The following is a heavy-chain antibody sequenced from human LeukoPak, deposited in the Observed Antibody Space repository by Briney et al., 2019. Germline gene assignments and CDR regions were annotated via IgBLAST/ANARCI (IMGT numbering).Heavy chain of an antibody. Sequence: GGSLRLSCAASGFTFNRYWMSWVRQAPGKELQWVANIKQDGSAKYYVDSVKGRFTISRDNSKNTLYLQMNSLRAEDTAVYYCAKELDDYYFDYWGQGTLVTVSS. D-gene: IGHD2-2*03. CDR1: GFTFNRYW. CDR3: AKELDDYYFDY. J-gene: IGHJ4*02. CDR2: IKQDGSAK. V-gene: IGHV3-7*03.